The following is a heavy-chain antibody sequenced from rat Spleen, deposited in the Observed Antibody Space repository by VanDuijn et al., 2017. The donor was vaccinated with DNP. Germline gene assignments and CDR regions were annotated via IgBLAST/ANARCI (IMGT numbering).Heavy chain of an antibody. CDR1: GFSLTSSH. J-gene: IGHJ3*01. CDR2: IWAGGGT. V-gene: IGHV2-72*01. D-gene: IGHD1-9*01. CDR3: TRGEYYGYTYDWFAY. Sequence: QAQLKESGPGLVQPPQTLSLTCTASGFSLTSSHVSWVRQPPGKSLVWMGTIWAGGGTNYNSAVQSRLSISRDTSKSQVFLKMNSLQPEDTGTYYCTRGEYYGYTYDWFAYWGQGTLVTVSS.